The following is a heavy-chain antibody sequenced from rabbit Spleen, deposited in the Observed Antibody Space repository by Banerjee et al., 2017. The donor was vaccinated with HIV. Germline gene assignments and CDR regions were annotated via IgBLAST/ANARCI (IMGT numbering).Heavy chain of an antibody. CDR1: GFSFSGSYY. CDR3: ARDVGASGEYIYDL. D-gene: IGHD1-1*01. J-gene: IGHJ4*01. V-gene: IGHV1S45*01. Sequence: QEQLEESGGDLVKPGASLTLTCTASGFSFSGSYYMCWVRQAPGKGLEWIASIYPDNGVTYYANWAKGRFTISKTSSTTVTLQLTSLTAADTATYLCARDVGASGEYIYDLWGPGTLVTVS. CDR2: IYPDNGVT.